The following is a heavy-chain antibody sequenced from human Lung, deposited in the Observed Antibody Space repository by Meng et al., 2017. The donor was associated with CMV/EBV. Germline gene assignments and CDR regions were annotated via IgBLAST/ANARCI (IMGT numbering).Heavy chain of an antibody. CDR3: ARGGYQLLVYYYYYGMDV. Sequence: SXXVSXKASGGTFSSYAISWVRQAPGQGLEWMGGIIPIFGTANYAQKFQGRVTITTDESTSTAYMELSSLRSEDTAVYYCARGGYQLLVYYYYYGMDVWXQGTXVNGAS. CDR2: IIPIFGTA. V-gene: IGHV1-69*05. J-gene: IGHJ6*02. CDR1: GGTFSSYA. D-gene: IGHD2-2*01.